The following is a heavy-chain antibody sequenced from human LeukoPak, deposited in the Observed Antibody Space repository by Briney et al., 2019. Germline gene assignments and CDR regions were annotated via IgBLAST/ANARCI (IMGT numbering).Heavy chain of an antibody. J-gene: IGHJ3*02. Sequence: SETLSLTCAVYGGSFSGYYWSWIRQPPGKGLEWIGEINHSGSTNYNPSLKSRVTISVDTSKNQFSLKLSSVTAADTAVYYCAREILSGRDAFDIWGQGTMVTVSS. D-gene: IGHD3-9*01. CDR1: GGSFSGYY. V-gene: IGHV4-34*01. CDR2: INHSGST. CDR3: AREILSGRDAFDI.